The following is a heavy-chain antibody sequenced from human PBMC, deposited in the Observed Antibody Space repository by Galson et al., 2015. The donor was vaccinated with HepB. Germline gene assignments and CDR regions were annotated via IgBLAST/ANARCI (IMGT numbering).Heavy chain of an antibody. V-gene: IGHV1-2*02. CDR3: ARAGIWAGTFWFDP. CDR2: INPNSGGT. J-gene: IGHJ5*02. Sequence: SVKVSCKASGYTFTGYYMHWVRQAPGQGLEWMGWINPNSGGTNYAQKFQGRVTMTRDTSISTAYMELSRLRSDDTAVYYCARAGIWAGTFWFDPWGQGTLVTVSS. D-gene: IGHD1-1*01. CDR1: GYTFTGYY.